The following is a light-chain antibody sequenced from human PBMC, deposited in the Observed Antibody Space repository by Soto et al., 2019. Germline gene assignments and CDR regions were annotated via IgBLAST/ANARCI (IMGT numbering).Light chain of an antibody. V-gene: IGKV3-20*01. J-gene: IGKJ4*01. CDR3: KQYVSTPLT. CDR1: QSVGTY. CDR2: GAY. Sequence: EIVLTQSPGTLSLSPGERATLSCRASQSVGTYLAWYQQKPGQAPRLLIYGAYSRATGIQDRFRGSGSGTDFTLTIRRLEPEDFAVYYCKQYVSTPLTFGGGTKVDIK.